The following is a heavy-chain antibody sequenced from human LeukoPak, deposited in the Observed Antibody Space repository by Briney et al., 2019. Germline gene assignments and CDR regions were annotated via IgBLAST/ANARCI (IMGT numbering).Heavy chain of an antibody. CDR2: IIPIFGTA. V-gene: IGHV1-69*01. Sequence: ASVKASCKASGGTFSSYAMSWVRQAPGQGLEWMGGIIPIFGTANYAQKFQGRVTITADESTSTAYMELNSLRSEDTAVYYCASQGSLGPVTTIGAYYMDVWGKGTTVTVSS. D-gene: IGHD4-17*01. J-gene: IGHJ6*03. CDR1: GGTFSSYA. CDR3: ASQGSLGPVTTIGAYYMDV.